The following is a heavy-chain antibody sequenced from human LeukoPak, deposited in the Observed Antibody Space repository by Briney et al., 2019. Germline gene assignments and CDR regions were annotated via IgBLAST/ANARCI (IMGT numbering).Heavy chain of an antibody. D-gene: IGHD4-17*01. CDR2: INHSGST. CDR1: GGSFSGYY. Sequence: SETLSLTCAVYGGSFSGYYWSWIRQPPGKGLEWIGEINHSGSTNYNPSPKSRVTISVDTPKNQFSLKLSSVTAADTAVYYCARGKGLTTVTRGGGYYYYMDVWGKGTTVTVSS. V-gene: IGHV4-34*01. CDR3: ARGKGLTTVTRGGGYYYYMDV. J-gene: IGHJ6*03.